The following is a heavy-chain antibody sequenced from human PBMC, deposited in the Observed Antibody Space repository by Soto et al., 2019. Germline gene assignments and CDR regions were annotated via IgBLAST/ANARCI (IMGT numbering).Heavy chain of an antibody. Sequence: PSENLSLTCTVSGGSISSYYWSWIRQPPGKGLEWIGYIYYSGSTNYNPSLKSRVTISVDTSKNQFSMKLSSVTAADTAVYYCASVYDSSGYFDYWGQGTLVTVS. J-gene: IGHJ4*02. CDR2: IYYSGST. D-gene: IGHD3-22*01. V-gene: IGHV4-59*08. CDR3: ASVYDSSGYFDY. CDR1: GGSISSYY.